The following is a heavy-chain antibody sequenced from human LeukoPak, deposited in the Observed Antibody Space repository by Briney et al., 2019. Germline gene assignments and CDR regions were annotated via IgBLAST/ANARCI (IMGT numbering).Heavy chain of an antibody. V-gene: IGHV3-21*01. D-gene: IGHD3-22*01. CDR2: ISSSSSYI. Sequence: GGSLRLSCAASGFTFSSYSMNWVRQAPGKGLEWVSSISSSSSYIYYADSVKGRFTISRDNAKNSLYLQMNSLRAADKAVYYCATQYYYDSSGYYPFSFGGQGTLVTVSS. J-gene: IGHJ4*02. CDR1: GFTFSSYS. CDR3: ATQYYYDSSGYYPFSF.